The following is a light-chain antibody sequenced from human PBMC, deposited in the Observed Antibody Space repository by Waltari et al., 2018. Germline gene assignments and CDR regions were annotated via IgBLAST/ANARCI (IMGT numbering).Light chain of an antibody. CDR2: DDS. CDR1: NIGSKS. J-gene: IGLJ2*01. V-gene: IGLV3-21*02. Sequence: SYVLTQPPSVSVAPGQTARITCGGNNIGSKSVHWYQQKPGQAPVLVVYDDSDRHSGIPGRFSGSNSGKTATLTISRVEAGDEADYYCQVWDSSSDHVVFGGGTKLTVL. CDR3: QVWDSSSDHVV.